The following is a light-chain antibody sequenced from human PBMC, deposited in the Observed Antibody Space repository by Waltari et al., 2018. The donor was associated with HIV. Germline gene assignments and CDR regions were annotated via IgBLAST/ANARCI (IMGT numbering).Light chain of an antibody. CDR2: GDT. V-gene: IGLV1-40*01. CDR3: QSYDSGLSVV. Sequence: QSVLTQPPSVSGAPGQRVTISCPGNSSNIGAGFYVHWYQQVPETAPKLLIYGDTNRPSGVPDRFSGSKSGTSASLAITGLQAEDEADYYCQSYDSGLSVVFGGGTKLTVL. CDR1: SSNIGAGFY. J-gene: IGLJ3*02.